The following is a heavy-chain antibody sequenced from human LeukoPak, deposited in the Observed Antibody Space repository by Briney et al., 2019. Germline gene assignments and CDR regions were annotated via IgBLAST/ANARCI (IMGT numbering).Heavy chain of an antibody. CDR2: IHPRDSDT. CDR1: GYSFTSYW. J-gene: IGHJ3*02. D-gene: IGHD2-2*01. Sequence: GESLKISCKGSGYSFTSYWIGWVRQMPGKGLEWMGIIHPRDSDTRYSPSFQGQVTISADKSISTAYLQWSSLKASDTAMYYCARPYCSSTSCSYRDAFDIWGQGTMVTVSS. CDR3: ARPYCSSTSCSYRDAFDI. V-gene: IGHV5-51*01.